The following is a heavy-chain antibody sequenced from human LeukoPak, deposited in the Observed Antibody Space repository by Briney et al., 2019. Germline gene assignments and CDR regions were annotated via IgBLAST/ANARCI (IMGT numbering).Heavy chain of an antibody. D-gene: IGHD3-9*01. CDR1: GFPFSSYS. Sequence: KPGGSLRLSCAGSGFPFSSYSMNWVRQAPGKGLEWVSYITGSSSHMYYADSVKGRFTTSRDNAKNSLYPQMNSLRAEDTAVYYCATLVYDISTGYSPWYFDLWGRGTLVTVSS. CDR2: ITGSSSHM. J-gene: IGHJ2*01. CDR3: ATLVYDISTGYSPWYFDL. V-gene: IGHV3-21*01.